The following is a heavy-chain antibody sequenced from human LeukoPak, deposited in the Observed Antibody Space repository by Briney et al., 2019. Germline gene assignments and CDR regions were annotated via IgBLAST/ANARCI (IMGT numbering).Heavy chain of an antibody. J-gene: IGHJ4*02. CDR2: ISYDGSNK. V-gene: IGHV3-30*01. CDR3: ARVLGVLPDTYFDY. D-gene: IGHD1-14*01. Sequence: PGRSLRLSCAASGFTFSSYAIHRVRQAPGKGLEWVAVISYDGSNKYYADSVKGRFTISRDNSKNTLYLQMNSLRAEDTAVYYCARVLGVLPDTYFDYWGQGTLVTVSS. CDR1: GFTFSSYA.